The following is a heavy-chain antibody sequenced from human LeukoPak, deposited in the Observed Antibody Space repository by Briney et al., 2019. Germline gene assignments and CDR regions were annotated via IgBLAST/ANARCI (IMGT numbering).Heavy chain of an antibody. CDR2: INPNTGGT. CDR1: GYTFTAYY. CDR3: AREKIAASMGYPDS. V-gene: IGHV1-2*02. D-gene: IGHD2-15*01. J-gene: IGHJ4*02. Sequence: GASVKVSCKASGYTFTAYYMHWVRQAPGQGLEWMGWINPNTGGTNYAQRFQGRVTMTRVTSISTAYMEINRLTSDDTALYYCAREKIAASMGYPDSWGQGTLVTVSS.